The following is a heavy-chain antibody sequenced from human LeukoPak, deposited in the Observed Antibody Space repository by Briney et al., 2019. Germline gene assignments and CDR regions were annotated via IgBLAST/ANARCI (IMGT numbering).Heavy chain of an antibody. CDR3: AKDRTTVTTPHY. Sequence: GGSLRLSCAASGFIFSSHAMNWFRQAPGKGLEWVSAISANGGSTYYADSVKGRFTISRDNSKNTLYLQMNSLRAEDTAVYYCAKDRTTVTTPHYWGQGTLVTVSS. J-gene: IGHJ4*02. D-gene: IGHD4-17*01. CDR1: GFIFSSHA. V-gene: IGHV3-23*01. CDR2: ISANGGST.